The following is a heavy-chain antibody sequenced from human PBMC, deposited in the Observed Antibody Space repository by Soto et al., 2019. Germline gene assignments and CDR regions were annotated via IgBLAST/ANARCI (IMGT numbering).Heavy chain of an antibody. V-gene: IGHV4-39*01. CDR3: TRRYNWNDYYFDP. D-gene: IGHD1-20*01. CDR1: GGSIRVQSYY. CDR2: SYYSGTS. Sequence: SETLSLTCTVSGGSIRVQSYYWTWIRQTPGKGLEWVGSSYYSGTSYFNPALKGRVTISVDTSTNQFSLRLTSATAADTAVYYCTRRYNWNDYYFDPWGQGTLVTVS. J-gene: IGHJ5*02.